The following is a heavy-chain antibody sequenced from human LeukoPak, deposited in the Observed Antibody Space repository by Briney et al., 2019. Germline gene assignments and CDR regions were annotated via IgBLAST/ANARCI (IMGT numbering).Heavy chain of an antibody. CDR1: GFTFSNFW. D-gene: IGHD6-19*01. V-gene: IGHV3-7*03. CDR2: TKQDETEK. Sequence: GGSLRLSCTASGFTFSNFWMGWVRQAPGKGLEWVANTKQDETEKFYLGSVKGRFTISRDNAKNSLYLQMNSLRAEDTAVYYCAKSGYSSGWPEVPYDYWGQGTLVTVSS. CDR3: AKSGYSSGWPEVPYDY. J-gene: IGHJ4*02.